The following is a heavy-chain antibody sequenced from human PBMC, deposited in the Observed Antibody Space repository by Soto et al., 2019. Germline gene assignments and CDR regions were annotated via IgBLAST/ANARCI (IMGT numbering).Heavy chain of an antibody. CDR1: GVTVSSNY. J-gene: IGHJ4*02. CDR2: IYSGGST. V-gene: IGHV3-53*01. Sequence: VGSLRLSCAASGVTVSSNYISGVRQAPGKALEWVSVIYSGGSTYYADSAKGRFTISGDNSKNTLYLQMTSLRAEDTDVYYCATNLRDTAMVFFPNSYFDYWGQGTLVTVSS. D-gene: IGHD5-18*01. CDR3: ATNLRDTAMVFFPNSYFDY.